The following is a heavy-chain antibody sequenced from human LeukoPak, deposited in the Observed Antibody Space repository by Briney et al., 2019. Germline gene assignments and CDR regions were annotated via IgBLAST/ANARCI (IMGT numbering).Heavy chain of an antibody. CDR1: GGSISSSSYY. CDR3: ARGATYSGSYNY. D-gene: IGHD1-26*01. Sequence: SETLSLTCTVSGGSISSSSYYWGWIRQPPGKGLEWIGSIYYSGSTYYNPSLKSRVTISVDTSKNQFSLKLSSVTAADTAVYYCARGATYSGSYNYWGQGTLVAVSS. V-gene: IGHV4-39*07. CDR2: IYYSGST. J-gene: IGHJ4*02.